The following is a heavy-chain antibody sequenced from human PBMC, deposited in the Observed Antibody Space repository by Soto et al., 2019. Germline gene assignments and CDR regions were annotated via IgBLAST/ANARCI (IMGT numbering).Heavy chain of an antibody. CDR2: INPSGGST. CDR1: GYTFTSYY. J-gene: IGHJ5*02. CDR3: ARSKSGSRHSNPRDNWFDP. D-gene: IGHD3-10*01. Sequence: ASVKVSCKASGYTFTSYYMHWVRQAPGQGLEWMGIINPSGGSTSYAQKFQGRVTMTRDTSTSTVYMELSSLRSEDTAVYYCARSKSGSRHSNPRDNWFDPWGQGTLVTVSS. V-gene: IGHV1-46*01.